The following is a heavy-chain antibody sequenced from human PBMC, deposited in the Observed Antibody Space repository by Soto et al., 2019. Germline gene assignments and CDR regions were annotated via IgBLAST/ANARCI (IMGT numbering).Heavy chain of an antibody. J-gene: IGHJ5*02. CDR3: ARITMIPGSYCFDP. CDR1: GFSLSNARMG. D-gene: IGHD3-22*01. V-gene: IGHV2-26*01. CDR2: IFSNDEK. Sequence: QVTLKESGPVLVKPTETLTLTCTVSGFSLSNARMGVSWIRQPPGKALEWLAHIFSNDEKSYSTSLKSRLTISKETSKSQVVLTMTNMDPVDTATYYCARITMIPGSYCFDPWGQGTLVTVSS.